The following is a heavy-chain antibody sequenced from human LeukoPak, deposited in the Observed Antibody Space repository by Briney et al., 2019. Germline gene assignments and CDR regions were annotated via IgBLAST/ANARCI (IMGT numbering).Heavy chain of an antibody. CDR2: IYYSGST. CDR3: ARGGNDYFRWFDP. D-gene: IGHD3-16*01. CDR1: GGSIISYY. V-gene: IGHV4-59*12. J-gene: IGHJ5*02. Sequence: SETLSLTCTVSGGSIISYYWSWIRQPPGKGLEWIGYIYYSGSTNYNPSLKSRVTISVDTSKNQFSLKLSSVTAADTAVYYCARGGNDYFRWFDPWGHGTLVTVSS.